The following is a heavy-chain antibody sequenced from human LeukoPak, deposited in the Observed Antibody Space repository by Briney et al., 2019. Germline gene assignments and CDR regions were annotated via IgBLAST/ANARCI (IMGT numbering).Heavy chain of an antibody. CDR1: GFTFSSYA. CDR3: ARDGYCSSTSCYTIDY. Sequence: GGSLRLSCAASGFTFSSYAMHWVRQAPGKGLGWVAVISYDGSNKYYADSVKGRFTISRDNAKNSLYLQMNSLRAEDTAVYYCARDGYCSSTSCYTIDYWGQGTLVTVSS. D-gene: IGHD2-2*02. V-gene: IGHV3-30-3*01. J-gene: IGHJ4*02. CDR2: ISYDGSNK.